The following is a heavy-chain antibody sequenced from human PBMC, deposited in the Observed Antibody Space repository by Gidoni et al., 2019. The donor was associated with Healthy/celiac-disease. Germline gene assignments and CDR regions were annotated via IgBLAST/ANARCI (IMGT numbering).Heavy chain of an antibody. CDR2: ISGSGGSP. V-gene: IGHV3-23*01. CDR1: GVTFSSYA. Sequence: EVQLLESGGGLVQPGGSLRLSCAASGVTFSSYAMSWVRQAPGKGLEWVSAISGSGGSPYYADSVKGRFTISRYNSKNTLYLQMNSLRAEDTAVYYCAKDLAATAMPLYYFDYWGQGTLVTVSS. D-gene: IGHD5-18*01. CDR3: AKDLAATAMPLYYFDY. J-gene: IGHJ4*02.